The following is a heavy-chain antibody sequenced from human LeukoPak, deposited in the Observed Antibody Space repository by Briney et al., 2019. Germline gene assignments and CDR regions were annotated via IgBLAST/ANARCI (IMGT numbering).Heavy chain of an antibody. Sequence: GGSLRLSCAASGFTFSNAWMSWVRQAPGKGLEWVGRIKSMTDGGTTDYAAPVKGRFTISRDDSKNTLYLEMNSLKTEDAALYYCTLYDYRLGSVGAFDHWGQGIQVTVSS. CDR1: GFTFSNAW. CDR2: IKSMTDGGTT. V-gene: IGHV3-15*01. J-gene: IGHJ4*02. D-gene: IGHD3-16*01. CDR3: TLYDYRLGSVGAFDH.